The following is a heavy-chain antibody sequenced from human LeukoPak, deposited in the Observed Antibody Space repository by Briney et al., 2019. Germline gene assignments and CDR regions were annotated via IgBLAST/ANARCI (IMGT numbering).Heavy chain of an antibody. J-gene: IGHJ4*02. CDR1: GYSFTNYW. CDR3: ARRRGDTVAGPDY. Sequence: EPGESLKISCQGSGYSFTNYWIVWVRQMPGQGLEYMGIIHPGDSNTKYSPSFEGQVIISVDKPISTAYPQWSSLKASDSAIYYCARRRGDTVAGPDYWGQGTLVTVSS. D-gene: IGHD6-19*01. V-gene: IGHV5-51*04. CDR2: IHPGDSNT.